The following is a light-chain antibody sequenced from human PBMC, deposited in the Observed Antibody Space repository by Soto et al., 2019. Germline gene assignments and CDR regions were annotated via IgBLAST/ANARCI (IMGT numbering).Light chain of an antibody. CDR2: RAS. J-gene: IGKJ4*01. CDR1: QSVSSW. Sequence: DLQMTQSPSSLSTSVGDRVTITCRASQSVSSWLAWYQQKPGKAPKLLIYRASNLQGGVPSRFSGSGSGTEFTLTIGSLQPDDSATYYCQQYDRYPLTFGGGTNIDIK. V-gene: IGKV1-5*03. CDR3: QQYDRYPLT.